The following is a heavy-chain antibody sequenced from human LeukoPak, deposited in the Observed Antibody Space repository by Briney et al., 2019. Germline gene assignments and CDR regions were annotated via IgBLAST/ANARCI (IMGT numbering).Heavy chain of an antibody. D-gene: IGHD3-16*01. V-gene: IGHV4-59*12. J-gene: IGHJ4*02. CDR1: GGSISSYY. Sequence: SETLSLTCTVSGGSISSYYWSWIRQPPGKGLEWIGEIYHSGSTNYNPSLKSRVTISVDKSNNQFSLKLSSVTAADTAVYYCAREGIMYGSFEHWGQGTLVTVSS. CDR2: IYHSGST. CDR3: AREGIMYGSFEH.